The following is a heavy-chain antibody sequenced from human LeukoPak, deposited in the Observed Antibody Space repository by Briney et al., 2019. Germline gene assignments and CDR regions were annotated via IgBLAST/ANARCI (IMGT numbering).Heavy chain of an antibody. Sequence: QPGGSLRLSCAASGFTFSSYWMSWVRQAPGKGLEWVANIKQDGSEKYYVDSVKSRFTISRDNAKNSLYLQMDSLRAEDTAVYYCARDDCSSISCYHNWFDPWGQGTLVTVSS. CDR2: IKQDGSEK. J-gene: IGHJ5*02. V-gene: IGHV3-7*01. CDR3: ARDDCSSISCYHNWFDP. D-gene: IGHD2-2*01. CDR1: GFTFSSYW.